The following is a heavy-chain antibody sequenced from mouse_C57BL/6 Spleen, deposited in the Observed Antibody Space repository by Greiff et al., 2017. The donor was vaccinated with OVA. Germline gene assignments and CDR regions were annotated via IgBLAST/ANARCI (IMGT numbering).Heavy chain of an antibody. CDR1: GYAFSSSW. Sequence: VQLQQSGPELVKPGASVKISCKASGYAFSSSWMNWVKQRPGKGLEWIGRIYPGDGDTNYNGKFKGKATLTADKSSSTAYMQLSSLTSEDSAVYFCARNYGSSFSFDYWGQGTTLTVSS. D-gene: IGHD1-1*01. CDR3: ARNYGSSFSFDY. V-gene: IGHV1-82*01. J-gene: IGHJ2*01. CDR2: IYPGDGDT.